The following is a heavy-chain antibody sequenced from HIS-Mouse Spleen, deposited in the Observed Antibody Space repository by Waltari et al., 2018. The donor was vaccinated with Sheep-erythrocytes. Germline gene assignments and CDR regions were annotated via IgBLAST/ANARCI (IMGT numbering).Heavy chain of an antibody. Sequence: EVQLVESGGGLIQPGGSLRLSCAASGFTVSSNYMSWVRQAPGKGREWVLVIYSGGRTYYEDSGKGRFTISRDNSKNTLYLQMNSLRAEYTAVYYCARGAGGFVGAHDAFDIWGQGTMVTVSS. CDR2: IYSGGRT. D-gene: IGHD1-26*01. V-gene: IGHV3-53*01. CDR1: GFTVSSNY. CDR3: ARGAGGFVGAHDAFDI. J-gene: IGHJ3*02.